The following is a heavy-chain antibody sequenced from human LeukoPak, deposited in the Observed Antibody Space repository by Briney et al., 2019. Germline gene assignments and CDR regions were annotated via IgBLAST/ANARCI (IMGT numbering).Heavy chain of an antibody. J-gene: IGHJ4*02. D-gene: IGHD2-8*02. V-gene: IGHV3-30*04. CDR3: ATYRQVLLPFES. Sequence: GGSLRLSCVASGFSFSGYAIHWVRQAPGKGLEWVALISYNGGRKDYADSVKGRFTIDRDNSKNTVYLQMNSLRPDDTAIYYCATYRQVLLPFESWGQGTLVTVSS. CDR2: ISYNGGRK. CDR1: GFSFSGYA.